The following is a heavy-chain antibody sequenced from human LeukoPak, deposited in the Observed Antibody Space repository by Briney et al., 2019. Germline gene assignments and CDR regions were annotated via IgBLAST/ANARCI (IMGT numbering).Heavy chain of an antibody. D-gene: IGHD6-19*01. J-gene: IGHJ5*02. Sequence: GESLKISCKGSGYSFTSYWIGWVRQMPGKGLEWMGIIYPGDSDTRYSPSFQGQVTISADKSISTAYLQWISLKASDTAMYYCARHVAVAANWFDPWGQGTLVTVSS. CDR3: ARHVAVAANWFDP. CDR1: GYSFTSYW. V-gene: IGHV5-51*01. CDR2: IYPGDSDT.